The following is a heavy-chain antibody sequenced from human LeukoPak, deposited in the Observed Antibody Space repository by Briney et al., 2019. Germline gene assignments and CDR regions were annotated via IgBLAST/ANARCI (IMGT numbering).Heavy chain of an antibody. V-gene: IGHV1-18*01. D-gene: IGHD3-10*01. CDR3: ARVSPYYSPESFQH. CDR2: ISAYNGNT. J-gene: IGHJ1*01. Sequence: ASVKVSCKASGYTFTSYGISWVRQAPGQGLEWMGWISAYNGNTNYAQKLQGRVTMTTDTSTSTAYMELRSLRSDDTAVYYCARVSPYYSPESFQHWGQGTLVTVSS. CDR1: GYTFTSYG.